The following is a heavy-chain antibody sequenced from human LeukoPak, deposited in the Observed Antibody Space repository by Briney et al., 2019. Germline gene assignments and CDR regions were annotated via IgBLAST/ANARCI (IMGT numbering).Heavy chain of an antibody. CDR3: ARLDCIDGYNCGGY. J-gene: IGHJ4*02. D-gene: IGHD5-24*01. CDR2: INPNSGGT. CDR1: GYTFTGYY. V-gene: IGHV1-2*02. Sequence: ASVKVSCKASGYTFTGYYMHWVRQAPGQGLEWMGWINPNSGGTNYAQKFQGRVTMTRDTSISTAYMKLSRLRSDDTAVYFCARLDCIDGYNCGGYWGQGTLVTVSS.